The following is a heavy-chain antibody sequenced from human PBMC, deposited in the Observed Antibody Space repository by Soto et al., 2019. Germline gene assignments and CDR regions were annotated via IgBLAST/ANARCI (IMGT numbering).Heavy chain of an antibody. Sequence: SETLSFTCTVSGGSISSSSYYWGWIRQPPGKGLEWIGSIYYSGSTYYNPSLKSRVTISVDTSKNQFSLKLSSVTAADTAVYYRARHTRIKNWFDPWGQETLVTVSS. V-gene: IGHV4-39*01. CDR2: IYYSGST. J-gene: IGHJ5*02. CDR3: ARHTRIKNWFDP. CDR1: GGSISSSSYY.